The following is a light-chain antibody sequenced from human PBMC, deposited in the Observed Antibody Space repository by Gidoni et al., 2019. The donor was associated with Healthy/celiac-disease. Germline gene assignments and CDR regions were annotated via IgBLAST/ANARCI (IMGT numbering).Light chain of an antibody. CDR1: QSVRSN. CDR2: GAS. V-gene: IGKV3-15*01. Sequence: EIVMTPSPATLSVSPGERATLSCRASQSVRSNLAWYQQKPGQAPRLLIYGASTRATGIPARFSGSGSGTEFTLTISSLQSEDFAVYYCQQYNNWPLWTFGQGTKVEIK. CDR3: QQYNNWPLWT. J-gene: IGKJ1*01.